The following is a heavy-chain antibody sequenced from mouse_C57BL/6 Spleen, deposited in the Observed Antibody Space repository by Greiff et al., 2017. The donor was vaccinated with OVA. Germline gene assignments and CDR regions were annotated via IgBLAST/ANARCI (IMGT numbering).Heavy chain of an antibody. Sequence: VQLQQSGPELVKPGASVKISCKASGYAFSSSWMNWVKQRPGKGLEWIGRIYPGDGDTNYNGKFKGKATLTVDKSSSTAYMQLSSLTSEDSAVYFCAYGNYPYYAMDYWGQGTSVTVSS. CDR3: AYGNYPYYAMDY. CDR1: GYAFSSSW. CDR2: IYPGDGDT. J-gene: IGHJ4*01. D-gene: IGHD2-1*01. V-gene: IGHV1-82*01.